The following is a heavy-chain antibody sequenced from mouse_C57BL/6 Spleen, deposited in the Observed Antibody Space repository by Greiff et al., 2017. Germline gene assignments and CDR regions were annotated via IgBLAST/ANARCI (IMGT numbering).Heavy chain of an antibody. CDR3: ARIYGYYFDY. CDR2: ISGGGGNT. CDR1: GFTFSSYT. V-gene: IGHV5-9*01. Sequence: EVKLQESGGGLVKPGGSLKLSCAASGFTFSSYTMSWVRQTPEKRLEWVATISGGGGNTYYPDSVKGRFTISRDNAKNTLYLQMSSLRSEDTALYYCARIYGYYFDYWGQGTTLTVSS. J-gene: IGHJ2*01. D-gene: IGHD2-2*01.